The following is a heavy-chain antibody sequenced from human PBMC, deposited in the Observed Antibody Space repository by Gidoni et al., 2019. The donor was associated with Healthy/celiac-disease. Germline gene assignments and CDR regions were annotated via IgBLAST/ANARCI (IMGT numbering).Heavy chain of an antibody. J-gene: IGHJ6*02. V-gene: IGHV3-33*01. CDR2: IWYDGSNK. Sequence: QVQLVVSGGGVGQPGRSLRLYCAASGFTFSSYGMHWVRQAPGKGLEWVAVIWYDGSNKYYADSVKGRFTISRDNSKNTLYLQMNSLRAEDTAVYYCARDHRRGPSDWLSYGMDVWGQGTTVTVSS. CDR3: ARDHRRGPSDWLSYGMDV. D-gene: IGHD3-9*01. CDR1: GFTFSSYG.